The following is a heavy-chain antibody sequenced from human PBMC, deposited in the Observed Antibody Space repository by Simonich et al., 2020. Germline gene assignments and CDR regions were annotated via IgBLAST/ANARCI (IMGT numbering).Heavy chain of an antibody. D-gene: IGHD1-1*01. J-gene: IGHJ4*02. CDR2: IYSGCST. V-gene: IGHV3-53*01. Sequence: EVQLVESGGGLIQPGGSLRLSCSASGFTVSSNYMSWVRQAPGMGLEWVSVIYSGCSTYYADSVKGRFTISRDNSKNTLYLQINSLRAEDTAVYYCARWTATGYYFDYWGQGTLVTVSS. CDR1: GFTVSSNY. CDR3: ARWTATGYYFDY.